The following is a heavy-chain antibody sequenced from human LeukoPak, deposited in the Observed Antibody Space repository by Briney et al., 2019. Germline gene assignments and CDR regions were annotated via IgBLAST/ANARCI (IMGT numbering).Heavy chain of an antibody. D-gene: IGHD6-19*01. CDR1: GGSVSSYY. CDR3: ARSIVLAGFVSDYYYYGMDV. V-gene: IGHV4-59*08. J-gene: IGHJ6*02. Sequence: SETLSLTCTVSGGSVSSYYWSWIRHPPAKGLEWIGYIYYSGSTNYNPSLKSRVAISIRASKKHFSLKLSSVTAADTAVYYCARSIVLAGFVSDYYYYGMDVWGQGTTVTVS. CDR2: IYYSGST.